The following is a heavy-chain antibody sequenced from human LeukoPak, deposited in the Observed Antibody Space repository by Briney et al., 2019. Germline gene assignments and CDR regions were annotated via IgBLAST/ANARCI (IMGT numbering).Heavy chain of an antibody. J-gene: IGHJ5*02. CDR3: ASLGGYCSGGSCFSPNNWFDP. CDR2: IRYDGSNK. V-gene: IGHV3-30*02. CDR1: GFTFSSYG. D-gene: IGHD2-15*01. Sequence: GGSLRLSCAASGFTFSSYGMHWVRQAPGKGLEWVAFIRYDGSNKYYADSVKGRFTISRDNSKNTLYLQMNSLRAEDTAVYYCASLGGYCSGGSCFSPNNWFDPWGQGTLVTVSS.